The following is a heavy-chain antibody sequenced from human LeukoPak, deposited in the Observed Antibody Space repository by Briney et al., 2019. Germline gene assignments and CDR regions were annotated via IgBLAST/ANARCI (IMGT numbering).Heavy chain of an antibody. Sequence: GGSLRLSRAASGFAFSSFAMGWVRQSPGKGLEWLSTINGGGNTTFYADSVKGRFTISRDNSKNTLYLHMDSLRPDDTAIYFCTKELHVAVAVADYYYFYMDVWGRGTAVTVSS. CDR1: GFAFSSFA. V-gene: IGHV3-23*01. CDR2: INGGGNTT. D-gene: IGHD6-19*01. CDR3: TKELHVAVAVADYYYFYMDV. J-gene: IGHJ6*03.